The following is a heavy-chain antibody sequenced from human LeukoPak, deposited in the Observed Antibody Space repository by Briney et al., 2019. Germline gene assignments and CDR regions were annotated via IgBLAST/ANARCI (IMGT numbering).Heavy chain of an antibody. Sequence: SSETLSLTCAVSGDSISSGGYSWSWIRQTPGKGLEWIAYIHDSGSTYNNPSLKSRLSISIDTSKNQFSLKLNSVTAADTAVYYCAAYYDILTGISYWGQGTLVTVSS. D-gene: IGHD3-9*01. CDR3: AAYYDILTGISY. V-gene: IGHV4-30-4*07. CDR2: IHDSGST. J-gene: IGHJ4*02. CDR1: GDSISSGGYS.